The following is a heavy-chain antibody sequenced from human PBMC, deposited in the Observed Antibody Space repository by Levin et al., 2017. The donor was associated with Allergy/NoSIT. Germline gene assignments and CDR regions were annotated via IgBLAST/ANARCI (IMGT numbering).Heavy chain of an antibody. V-gene: IGHV1-2*02. Sequence: ASVKVSCKTSGYIFIGYYLHWVRQAPGQGLEWVGWINPKNGGTNYAQKFQGRVTMTRDTSISTAYMELSRLNSDDTAVYYCARGYWSNVRGSVNALDNWGQGTMVTVSS. CDR1: GYIFIGYY. CDR3: ARGYWSNVRGSVNALDN. CDR2: INPKNGGT. D-gene: IGHD3-10*01. J-gene: IGHJ3*02.